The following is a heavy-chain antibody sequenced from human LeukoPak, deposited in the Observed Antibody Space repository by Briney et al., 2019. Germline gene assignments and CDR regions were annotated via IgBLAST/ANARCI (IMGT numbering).Heavy chain of an antibody. CDR2: IYPGDSDT. V-gene: IGHV5-51*01. CDR3: ARSYCSSTSCYTDWFDP. J-gene: IGHJ5*02. Sequence: GESPKISCKGSGYSFTSYWIGWVRQMPGKGLEWMGIIYPGDSDTRYSPSFQGQVTISADKSISTAYLQWSSLKASDTAMYYCARSYCSSTSCYTDWFDPWGQGTLVTVSS. CDR1: GYSFTSYW. D-gene: IGHD2-2*02.